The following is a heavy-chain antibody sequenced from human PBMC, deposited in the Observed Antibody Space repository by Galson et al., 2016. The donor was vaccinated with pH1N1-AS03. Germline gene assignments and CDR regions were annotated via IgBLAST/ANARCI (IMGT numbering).Heavy chain of an antibody. CDR1: GFSLSTGGMR. V-gene: IGHV2-70*04. CDR2: IDWDDGT. Sequence: PALVTPTQTLTLTCTVSGFSLSTGGMRVSWIRQPPGKALEWLGRIDWDDGTFYSTSLKTRLTFSKDTSKNQVVLTMTNMDPVDTGTYYCARTLNYNTGLDVWGPGATVTVSS. J-gene: IGHJ6*02. D-gene: IGHD5-24*01. CDR3: ARTLNYNTGLDV.